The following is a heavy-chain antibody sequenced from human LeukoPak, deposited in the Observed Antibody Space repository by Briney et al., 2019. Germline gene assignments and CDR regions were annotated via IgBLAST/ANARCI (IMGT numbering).Heavy chain of an antibody. Sequence: SETLSLTCTVSGGSISGHYWSWIRQPPGKGLEWTGYIYYSGSTNYNPSLKSRVTISVDTSKNQFSLKLSSVTAADTAVYCCARLSGSPSKFDCWGQGTLVTVFS. D-gene: IGHD1-26*01. CDR2: IYYSGST. CDR3: ARLSGSPSKFDC. CDR1: GGSISGHY. V-gene: IGHV4-59*08. J-gene: IGHJ4*02.